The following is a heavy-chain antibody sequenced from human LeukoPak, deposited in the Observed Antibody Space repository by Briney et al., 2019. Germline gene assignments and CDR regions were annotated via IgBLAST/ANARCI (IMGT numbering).Heavy chain of an antibody. V-gene: IGHV1-2*02. CDR1: GYTFTGYY. J-gene: IGHJ4*02. D-gene: IGHD1-26*01. Sequence: GASVKASCKASGYTFTGYYMHWVRQAPGQGLEWMGWINPNSGGTNYAQKFQGRVTMTRDTSISTAYMELSRLRSDDTAVYYCARDLIVGANPFDYWGQGTLVTVSS. CDR3: ARDLIVGANPFDY. CDR2: INPNSGGT.